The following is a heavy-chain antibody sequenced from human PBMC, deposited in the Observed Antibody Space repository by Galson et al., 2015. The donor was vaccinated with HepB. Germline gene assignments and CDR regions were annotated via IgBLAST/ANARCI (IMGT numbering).Heavy chain of an antibody. Sequence: SVKVSCKASGYTFTSYAMHWVRQAPGQRLEWMGWINAGNGNTKYSQKFQGRVTITRDTSASTAYMELNSLRSEDTAVYYCARDQTTVTTYYYYGMDVWGQGTTVTVSS. J-gene: IGHJ6*02. V-gene: IGHV1-3*01. CDR2: INAGNGNT. CDR3: ARDQTTVTTYYYYGMDV. CDR1: GYTFTSYA. D-gene: IGHD4-17*01.